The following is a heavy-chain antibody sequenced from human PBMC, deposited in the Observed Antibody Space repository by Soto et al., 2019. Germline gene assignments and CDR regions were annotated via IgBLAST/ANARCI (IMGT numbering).Heavy chain of an antibody. CDR2: IIPIFGTA. Sequence: QVQLVQSGAEVKKPGSSVKVSCKASGGTFSSYAISWVRQAPGQGLEWMGGIIPIFGTANYAQKFQGRVTIPADEATSTAYMGLSSLRSEDTAVYYCARSDPIAAAGWVYYCGMDVWGQGATVTVSS. J-gene: IGHJ6*02. D-gene: IGHD6-13*01. CDR3: ARSDPIAAAGWVYYCGMDV. CDR1: GGTFSSYA. V-gene: IGHV1-69*12.